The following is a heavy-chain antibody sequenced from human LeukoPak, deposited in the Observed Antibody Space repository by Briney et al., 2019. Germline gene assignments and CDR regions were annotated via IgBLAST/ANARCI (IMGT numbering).Heavy chain of an antibody. D-gene: IGHD3-10*01. Sequence: GGSLRLSCAASGFTFSDYGMHWVRQAPGKGLEWVAFIRYDGSNKYYADSVKGRFTISRDNSKNTLYLQMNSLRAEDTAVYYCANGPITMARGFIINHNYYMDVWGKGTTVTISS. V-gene: IGHV3-30*02. CDR3: ANGPITMARGFIINHNYYMDV. J-gene: IGHJ6*03. CDR2: IRYDGSNK. CDR1: GFTFSDYG.